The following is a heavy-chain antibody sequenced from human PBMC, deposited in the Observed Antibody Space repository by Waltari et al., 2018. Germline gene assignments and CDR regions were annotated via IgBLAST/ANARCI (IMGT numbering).Heavy chain of an antibody. D-gene: IGHD1-26*01. V-gene: IGHV6-1*01. CDR3: ASGWDSAFDI. CDR1: GDSVSRYGAA. Sequence: QVQLQQSGPGLVKPSQTLSLTCAISGDSVSRYGAAWNWIRQSPSRGLEWLGRAYYRSKWSNDYAVAVKSRITINPDTSKNQFSLQLHSVTPDDTAVYYCASGWDSAFDIWGQGTIVTVSS. J-gene: IGHJ3*02. CDR2: AYYRSKWSN.